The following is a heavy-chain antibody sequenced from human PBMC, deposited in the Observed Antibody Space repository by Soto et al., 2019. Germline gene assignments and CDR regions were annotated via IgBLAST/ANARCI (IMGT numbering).Heavy chain of an antibody. CDR1: GFTFSSYA. J-gene: IGHJ4*02. D-gene: IGHD6-13*01. CDR2: ISGSGGST. Sequence: LRLSCAASGFTFSSYAMSWVRQAPGKGLEWVSAISGSGGSTYYADSVKGRFTISRDNSKNTLYLQMNSLRAEDTAVYYCAKAEVWGIAAAGTRWYFDYWGQGTLVTVSS. CDR3: AKAEVWGIAAAGTRWYFDY. V-gene: IGHV3-23*01.